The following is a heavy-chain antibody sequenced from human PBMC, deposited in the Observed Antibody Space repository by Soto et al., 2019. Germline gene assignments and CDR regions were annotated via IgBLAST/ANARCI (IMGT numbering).Heavy chain of an antibody. V-gene: IGHV1-18*01. Sequence: XAVKVSFNASGYTFTSYGISWVRHAPGQGLEWMGWISAYNGNTNYAQKLQGRVTMTTDTSTSTAYMELRSLRSDDTAVYYCARGPIKQWLVDYWGQGTLVTVSS. D-gene: IGHD6-19*01. J-gene: IGHJ4*02. CDR3: ARGPIKQWLVDY. CDR2: ISAYNGNT. CDR1: GYTFTSYG.